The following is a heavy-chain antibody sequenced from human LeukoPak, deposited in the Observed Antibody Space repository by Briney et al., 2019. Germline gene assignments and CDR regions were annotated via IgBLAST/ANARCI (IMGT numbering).Heavy chain of an antibody. Sequence: GGSLRLSCAASGFTFSSYGMHWVRQAPGKGLEWVAVIWYDGSNKDYADSVKGRFTVSRDNPKNTLYLQMNSLRADDTAMYYWARETGYSTSYFDYWGQGTLVTVSS. CDR3: ARETGYSTSYFDY. CDR2: IWYDGSNK. V-gene: IGHV3-33*01. D-gene: IGHD6-6*01. CDR1: GFTFSSYG. J-gene: IGHJ4*02.